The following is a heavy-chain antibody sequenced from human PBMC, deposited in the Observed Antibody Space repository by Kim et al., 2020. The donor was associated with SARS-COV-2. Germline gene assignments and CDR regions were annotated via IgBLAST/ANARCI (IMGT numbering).Heavy chain of an antibody. CDR3: VKGPIMGEYYFDY. V-gene: IGHV3-64D*09. Sequence: ADPVKRRITISRDNSKNTLYLQMSSLRAEDTAVYYCVKGPIMGEYYFDYWGQGTLVTVSS. D-gene: IGHD3-16*01. J-gene: IGHJ4*02.